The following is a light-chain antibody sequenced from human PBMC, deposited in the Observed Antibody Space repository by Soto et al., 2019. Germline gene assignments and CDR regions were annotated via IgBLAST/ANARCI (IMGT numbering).Light chain of an antibody. V-gene: IGLV2-14*01. J-gene: IGLJ1*01. CDR2: EVS. Sequence: QSALTQPASVSGSPGQSITISCTGTSSDVGGYNYVSWYQQHPGKAPKLMIYEVSNRPSGVSHRFSGSMSGNTASLTISGLQAEDEADYYCCSHTSSSPYVFGTGTKLTVL. CDR3: CSHTSSSPYV. CDR1: SSDVGGYNY.